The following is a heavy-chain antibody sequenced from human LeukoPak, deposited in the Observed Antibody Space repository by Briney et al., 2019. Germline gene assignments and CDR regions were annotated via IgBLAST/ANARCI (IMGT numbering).Heavy chain of an antibody. D-gene: IGHD6-13*01. V-gene: IGHV3-23*01. Sequence: GGSLRLSCAASGFSFSSCVMRWVRQAPGKGLEWVSSISESGGSTYYADSVKGRFTISRDNSKNTLYLQMNSLRAEDTAVYYCARRGQHLTYNYGMDVWGQGTTVTVSS. CDR2: ISESGGST. CDR3: ARRGQHLTYNYGMDV. J-gene: IGHJ6*02. CDR1: GFSFSSCV.